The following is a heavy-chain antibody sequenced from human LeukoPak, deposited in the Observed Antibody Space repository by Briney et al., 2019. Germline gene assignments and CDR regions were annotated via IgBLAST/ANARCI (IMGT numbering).Heavy chain of an antibody. V-gene: IGHV1-2*06. CDR1: GYTFTGYY. D-gene: IGHD1-20*01. Sequence: ASVKVSCKASGYTFTGYYMHWLRQAPGQGLEWMGRINPNSGGTNYAQKFQGRVTMTRDTSISTAYMELSRLRSDDTAVYYCARATYNCGPNYFDYWGQGTLVTVSS. J-gene: IGHJ4*02. CDR2: INPNSGGT. CDR3: ARATYNCGPNYFDY.